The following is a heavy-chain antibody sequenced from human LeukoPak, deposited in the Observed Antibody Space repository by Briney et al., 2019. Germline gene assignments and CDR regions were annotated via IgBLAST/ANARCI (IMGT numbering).Heavy chain of an antibody. V-gene: IGHV4-61*02. CDR3: ARDVHYYDSRGYFLDAFDI. D-gene: IGHD3-22*01. J-gene: IGHJ3*02. CDR2: IYTSGST. Sequence: SQTLSLTCTVSGGSISSGSYYWSWIRQPAGKGLEWIGRIYTSGSTNYNPSLKSRVTISVDTSKNQFSLKLSSVTAADTAVYYCARDVHYYDSRGYFLDAFDIWGQGTMVTVSS. CDR1: GGSISSGSYY.